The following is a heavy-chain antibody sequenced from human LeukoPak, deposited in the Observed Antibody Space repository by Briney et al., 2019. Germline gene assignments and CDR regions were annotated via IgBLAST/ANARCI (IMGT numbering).Heavy chain of an antibody. CDR2: IYPGDSDT. V-gene: IGHV5-51*01. D-gene: IGHD3-10*01. CDR3: ARVTYYYGSGYDGYYFDY. J-gene: IGHJ4*02. Sequence: GESLKISCKGSGYSFTSYWIGWVRQMPGKGLEWMGIIYPGDSDTRYSPSFQGQVTISADESISTAYLQWSSLKASDTAMYYCARVTYYYGSGYDGYYFDYWGQGTLVTVSS. CDR1: GYSFTSYW.